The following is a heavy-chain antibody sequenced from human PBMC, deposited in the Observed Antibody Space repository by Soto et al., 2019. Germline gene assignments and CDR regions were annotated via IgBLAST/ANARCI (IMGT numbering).Heavy chain of an antibody. CDR2: IWYDGSKK. J-gene: IGHJ4*02. CDR1: GFTFSSYG. V-gene: IGHV3-33*01. D-gene: IGHD2-15*01. Sequence: GAVRLSCAASGFTFSSYGMHWVRQAPGKGLEWVAVIWYDGSKKYYADSVKGRFTISRDNSKNTLYLQMNSLRAEDTAVYYCARDGYCSGGSCYSVPVFDYWGQGTLVTVS. CDR3: ARDGYCSGGSCYSVPVFDY.